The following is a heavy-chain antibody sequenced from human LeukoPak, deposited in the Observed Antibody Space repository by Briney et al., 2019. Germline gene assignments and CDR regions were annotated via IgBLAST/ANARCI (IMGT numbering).Heavy chain of an antibody. CDR3: AKGRPFTMVRGVIDY. V-gene: IGHV3-23*01. J-gene: IGHJ4*02. CDR2: ISGSGGST. D-gene: IGHD3-10*01. Sequence: GGSLRLSCAASGFTFSGYAMSWVRQAPGKGLEWVSAISGSGGSTYYADSVKGRFTISRDNSKNTLYLQMNSLRAEDTAVYYCAKGRPFTMVRGVIDYWGQGTLVTVSS. CDR1: GFTFSGYA.